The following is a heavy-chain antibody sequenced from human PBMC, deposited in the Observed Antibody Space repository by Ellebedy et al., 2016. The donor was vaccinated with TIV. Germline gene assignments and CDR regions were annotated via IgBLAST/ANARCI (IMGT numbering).Heavy chain of an antibody. CDR3: AIRGRY. D-gene: IGHD3-10*01. CDR2: IASYDDGNKN. Sequence: PGGSLRLSCAASGFTFSSYAMHWVRQAPGKGLEWVAVIASYDDGNKNYYADSVKGRFTISRDNAKNSLYLQMNSLRAEDTAVYYCAIRGRYWGQGTLVTVSS. V-gene: IGHV3-30*03. CDR1: GFTFSSYA. J-gene: IGHJ4*02.